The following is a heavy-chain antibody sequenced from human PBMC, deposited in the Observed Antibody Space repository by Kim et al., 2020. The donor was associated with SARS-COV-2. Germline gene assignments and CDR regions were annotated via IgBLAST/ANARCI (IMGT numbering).Heavy chain of an antibody. CDR3: ARYMYSSSYYFDY. J-gene: IGHJ4*02. CDR2: IDPSDSYT. V-gene: IGHV5-10-1*01. D-gene: IGHD6-6*01. Sequence: GESLKISCKGSGYSFTSYWISWVRQMPGKGLEWMGRIDPSDSYTNYSPSFQGHVTISADKSISTAYLQWSSLKASDTAMYYCARYMYSSSYYFDYWGQGTLVTVSS. CDR1: GYSFTSYW.